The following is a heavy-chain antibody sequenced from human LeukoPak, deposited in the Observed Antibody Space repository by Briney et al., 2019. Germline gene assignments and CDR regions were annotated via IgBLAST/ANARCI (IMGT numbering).Heavy chain of an antibody. V-gene: IGHV1-46*01. Sequence: GASVKVPCRASGYTFTSHYMHWVRQAPGQGLEWMGIINPSAGSTSYPQKFQGRVTMTRDTSTSTVYMELSSLRSEDTAVYYCAAPGASGFVGNFWSGPLDFWGQGTLVTVSS. CDR3: AAPGASGFVGNFWSGPLDF. J-gene: IGHJ4*02. CDR1: GYTFTSHY. CDR2: INPSAGST. D-gene: IGHD3-3*01.